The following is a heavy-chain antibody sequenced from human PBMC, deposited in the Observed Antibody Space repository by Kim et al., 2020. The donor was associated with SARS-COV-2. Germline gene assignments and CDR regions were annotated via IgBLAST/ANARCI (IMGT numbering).Heavy chain of an antibody. Sequence: KVSCKASGGTFSSYAISWVRQAPGQGLEWMGGIIPIFGTANYAQKFQGIVTIIADESTSTAYMELSSLRSDDTAVYYCPRSIYGGNWYFDYWGQGTLVTVSS. CDR3: PRSIYGGNWYFDY. CDR2: IIPIFGTA. J-gene: IGHJ4*02. D-gene: IGHD3-16*01. CDR1: GGTFSSYA. V-gene: IGHV1-69*01.